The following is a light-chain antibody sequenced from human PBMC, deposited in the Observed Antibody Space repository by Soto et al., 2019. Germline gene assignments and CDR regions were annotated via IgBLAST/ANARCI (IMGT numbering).Light chain of an antibody. Sequence: DIHMTQSPSSLSASVGYIFTITCRASQGISTYLNWYQQKPGKAPKVLIYAASSLQSGVPSRLRGSGYGTDLTITISSMKNEDFETYYCQQANSFTLTFGGGTKVDIK. V-gene: IGKV1-39*01. CDR3: QQANSFTLT. CDR1: QGISTY. J-gene: IGKJ4*01. CDR2: AAS.